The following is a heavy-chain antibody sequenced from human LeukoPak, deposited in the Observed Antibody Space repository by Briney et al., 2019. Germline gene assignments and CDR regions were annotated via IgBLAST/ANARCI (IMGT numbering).Heavy chain of an antibody. J-gene: IGHJ4*02. CDR2: IRYDGSNK. CDR1: GFTFSSYG. V-gene: IGHV3-30*02. D-gene: IGHD3-10*01. CDR3: ARVPYYYVSGSPDY. Sequence: GGSLRLSCAASGFTFSSYGMHWVRQAPGKGLEWVAFIRYDGSNKYYADSVKGRFTISRDNSKNTLYLQMNSLRAEDTAVYYCARVPYYYVSGSPDYWGQGTLVTVSS.